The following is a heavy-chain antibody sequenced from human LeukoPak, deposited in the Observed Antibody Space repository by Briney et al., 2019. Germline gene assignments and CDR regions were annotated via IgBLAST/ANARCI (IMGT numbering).Heavy chain of an antibody. D-gene: IGHD6-19*01. CDR1: GFTFSSCG. Sequence: GGSLRLSCAASGFTFSSCGMHWVRQAPGKGLEWVAFIRYDGSNKYYADSVKGRFTISRDNSKNTLYLQMNSLRAEDTAVYYCAKVRRGIAVAGTGDYWGQGTLVTVSS. V-gene: IGHV3-30*02. CDR3: AKVRRGIAVAGTGDY. CDR2: IRYDGSNK. J-gene: IGHJ4*02.